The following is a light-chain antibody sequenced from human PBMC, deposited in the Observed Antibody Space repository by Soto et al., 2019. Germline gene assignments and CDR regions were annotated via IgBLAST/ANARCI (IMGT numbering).Light chain of an antibody. CDR2: AAS. V-gene: IGKV1-39*01. CDR1: HIISNF. Sequence: DMEMTQYPASLCASLGDRVTITCLASHIISNFLTWVQHKPGNAPNVLISAASTLQSGVPPRFSGSESGTDFTLTISSLQPEDSASYYCQQYYNSVLTFGGGTKVDIK. CDR3: QQYYNSVLT. J-gene: IGKJ4*01.